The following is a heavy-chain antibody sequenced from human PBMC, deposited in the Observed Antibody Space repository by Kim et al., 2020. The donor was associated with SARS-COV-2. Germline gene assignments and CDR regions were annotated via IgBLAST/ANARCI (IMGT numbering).Heavy chain of an antibody. CDR1: GGSISSGGYY. Sequence: SETLSLTCTVSGGSISSGGYYWSWIRQHPGKGLEWIGYIYYSGSTYYNPSLKSRVTISVDTSKNQFSLKLSSVTAADTAVYYCASYSWTWLPPDAFDIWGQGTMVTVSS. CDR2: IYYSGST. D-gene: IGHD5-12*01. CDR3: ASYSWTWLPPDAFDI. J-gene: IGHJ3*02. V-gene: IGHV4-31*03.